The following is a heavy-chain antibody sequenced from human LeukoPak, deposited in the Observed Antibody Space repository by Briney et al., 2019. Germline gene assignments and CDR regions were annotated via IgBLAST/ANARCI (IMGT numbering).Heavy chain of an antibody. V-gene: IGHV4-34*01. D-gene: IGHD3-22*01. J-gene: IGHJ4*02. CDR2: INHSGST. CDR3: ARAPHLKDYYDSSGYYFDY. CDR1: GGSFSGYY. Sequence: PSETLSLTCAVYGGSFSGYYWSWIRQPPGKGLEWIGEINHSGSTNYNPSLKSRVTISVDTSKNQFSLKLSSVTAADTAVYYCARAPHLKDYYDSSGYYFDYWGQGTLVTVSS.